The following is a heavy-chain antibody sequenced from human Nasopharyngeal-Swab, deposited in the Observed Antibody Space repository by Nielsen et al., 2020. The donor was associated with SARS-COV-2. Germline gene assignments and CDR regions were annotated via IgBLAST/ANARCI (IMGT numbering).Heavy chain of an antibody. J-gene: IGHJ3*02. CDR1: GFTFSSYD. V-gene: IGHV3-13*01. Sequence: GGSLRLSCAASGFTFSSYDMHWVRQVTGKGLEWVSVIGTVGDTYYPGPVKGRFTISRENAKNSLYLQMNSLRAGDTAVYYCARGGLRGDAFDIWGQGTMVTVSS. D-gene: IGHD3-10*01. CDR2: IGTVGDT. CDR3: ARGGLRGDAFDI.